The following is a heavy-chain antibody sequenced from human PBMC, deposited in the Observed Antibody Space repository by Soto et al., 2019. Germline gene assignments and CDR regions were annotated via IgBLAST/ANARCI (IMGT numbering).Heavy chain of an antibody. Sequence: SETLSLTCTVSGGSISSSSYHSGWIRQPPGKGLEWIGSIYYSGSTYYNPSLKSRVTISVDTSKNQFSLKLSSVTAADTAVYYCARQKYDYDSSGYYPYYYYYGMDVWGQGTTVTVSS. CDR1: GGSISSSSYH. CDR2: IYYSGST. D-gene: IGHD3-22*01. CDR3: ARQKYDYDSSGYYPYYYYYGMDV. V-gene: IGHV4-39*01. J-gene: IGHJ6*02.